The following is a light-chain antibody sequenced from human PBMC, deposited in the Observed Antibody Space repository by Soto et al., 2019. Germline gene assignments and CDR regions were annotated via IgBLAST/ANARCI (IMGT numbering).Light chain of an antibody. CDR2: DVT. Sequence: QSALTQPRSVSGSPGQSVTMSCTGSSSDVGGSKFVSWYQQRPGKAPRLMIYDVTERPSGVLDRFSGSKSGNTASLTISGLQAEDEADYYCCSYAGTYTGVFGTGTKLTV. CDR1: SSDVGGSKF. V-gene: IGLV2-11*01. J-gene: IGLJ1*01. CDR3: CSYAGTYTGV.